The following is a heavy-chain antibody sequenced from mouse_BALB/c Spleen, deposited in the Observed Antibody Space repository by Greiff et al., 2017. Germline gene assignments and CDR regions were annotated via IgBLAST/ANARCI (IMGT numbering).Heavy chain of an antibody. CDR2: ISSGGSYT. V-gene: IGHV5-6-4*01. D-gene: IGHD1-1*02. Sequence: DVKLVESGGGLVKPGGSLKLSCAASGFTFSSYTMSWVRQTPEKRLEWVATISSGGSYTYYPDSVKGRFTISRDNAKNTLYLQMSSLKSEDTAMYYCTRDRGGPYYFDYWGQGTTLTVSS. CDR1: GFTFSSYT. CDR3: TRDRGGPYYFDY. J-gene: IGHJ2*01.